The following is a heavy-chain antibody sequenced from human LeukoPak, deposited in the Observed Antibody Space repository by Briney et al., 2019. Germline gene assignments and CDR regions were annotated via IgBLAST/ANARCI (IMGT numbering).Heavy chain of an antibody. D-gene: IGHD3/OR15-3a*01. J-gene: IGHJ4*02. CDR3: ASGRHDFLH. V-gene: IGHV3-7*01. Sequence: GGSLRLSCAASGFVFSTYWMTWVRQAPGKGLEWVANVNLDGTEEHYVDSSLKGRFTISRDNAKNSLYLQMTSLRVEDTAVYYCASGRHDFLHWGQGTLVTVSS. CDR1: GFVFSTYW. CDR2: VNLDGTEE.